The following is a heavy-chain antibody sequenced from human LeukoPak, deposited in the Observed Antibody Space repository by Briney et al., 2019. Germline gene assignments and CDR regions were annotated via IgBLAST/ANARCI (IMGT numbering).Heavy chain of an antibody. V-gene: IGHV3-21*01. CDR1: GCIFDSYT. D-gene: IGHD3-22*01. Sequence: GGSLRLSCAASGCIFDSYTMNWVRQVPGKGLEWISSISSRSTYIYYADSVEGRFTISRDNAKNSLYLQMDSLGAEDTAVYYCAKDQGTTMITSLDSWGQGTLVTVSS. CDR3: AKDQGTTMITSLDS. CDR2: ISSRSTYI. J-gene: IGHJ4*02.